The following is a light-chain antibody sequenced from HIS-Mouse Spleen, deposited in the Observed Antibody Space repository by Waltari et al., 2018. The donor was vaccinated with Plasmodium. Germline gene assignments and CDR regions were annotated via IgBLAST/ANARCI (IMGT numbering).Light chain of an antibody. CDR1: QSVLYSSNNKNY. V-gene: IGKV4-1*01. CDR2: WAP. J-gene: IGKJ2*01. Sequence: DIVMTQSPASLAVSLGERATINCKSSQSVLYSSNNKNYLAWYQQKPGQPPKLLIYWAPTRESGVPDRCRGSGSGTDFTLTISSLQAEDVAVYYCQQYYSTPYTFGQGTKLEIK. CDR3: QQYYSTPYT.